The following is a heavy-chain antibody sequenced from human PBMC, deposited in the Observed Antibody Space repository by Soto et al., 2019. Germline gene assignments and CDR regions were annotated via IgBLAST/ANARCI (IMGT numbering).Heavy chain of an antibody. CDR3: TDSSGYYYGY. D-gene: IGHD3-22*01. CDR2: IYYSGST. V-gene: IGHV4-30-4*03. CDR1: GGSISSGDYY. J-gene: IGHJ4*02. Sequence: SETLSLTCTVSGGSISSGDYYWSWIRQPPGKGLEWIGYIYYSGSTYYNPSLKSRVTISVDTSKNQFSLKLSSVTAADTAVYYCTDSSGYYYGYWGQGTLVTVSS.